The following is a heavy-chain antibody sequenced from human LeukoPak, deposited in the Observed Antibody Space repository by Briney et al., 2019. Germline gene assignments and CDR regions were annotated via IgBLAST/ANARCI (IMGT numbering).Heavy chain of an antibody. CDR3: ARRTYDILTGSYDY. CDR2: IYYSGST. CDR1: GFTFSSYA. V-gene: IGHV4-39*01. Sequence: GSLRLSCAASGFTFSSYAMSWIRQPPGKGLEWIGSIYYSGSTYYNPSLKSRVTISVDTSKNQFSLKLSSVTAADAAVYYCARRTYDILTGSYDYWGQGTLVTVSS. J-gene: IGHJ4*02. D-gene: IGHD3-9*01.